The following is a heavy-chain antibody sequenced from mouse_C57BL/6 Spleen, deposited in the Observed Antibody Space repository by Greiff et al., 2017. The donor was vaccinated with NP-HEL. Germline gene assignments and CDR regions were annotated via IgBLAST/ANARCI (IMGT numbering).Heavy chain of an antibody. CDR3: ARPPYDGYYGWFAY. CDR1: GFTFSDYG. J-gene: IGHJ3*01. D-gene: IGHD2-3*01. V-gene: IGHV5-17*01. Sequence: EVMLVESGGGLVKPGGSLKLSCAASGFTFSDYGMHWVRQAPEKGLEWVAYISSGSSTIYYADTVKGRFTISRDNAKNTLFLQMTSLRSEDTAMYYCARPPYDGYYGWFAYWGQGTLVTVSA. CDR2: ISSGSSTI.